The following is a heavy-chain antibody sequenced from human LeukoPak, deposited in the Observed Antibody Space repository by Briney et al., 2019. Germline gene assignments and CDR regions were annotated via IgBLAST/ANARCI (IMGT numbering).Heavy chain of an antibody. CDR2: ISYDGSNK. D-gene: IGHD4-17*01. Sequence: QTGGSLRLSCAASGFTFSSYAMHWVRQAPGKGLEWVAVISYDGSNKYYADSVKGRFTISRDNSKNTLYLQMNSLRAEDTAVYYCAGEDNYGDYGYYYYYYGMDVWGQGTTVTVSS. CDR1: GFTFSSYA. V-gene: IGHV3-30*04. CDR3: AGEDNYGDYGYYYYYYGMDV. J-gene: IGHJ6*02.